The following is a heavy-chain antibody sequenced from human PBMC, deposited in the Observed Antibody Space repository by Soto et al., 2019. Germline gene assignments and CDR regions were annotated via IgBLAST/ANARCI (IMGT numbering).Heavy chain of an antibody. V-gene: IGHV4-34*01. CDR1: GGSFSGYY. J-gene: IGHJ5*02. CDR3: ARVPDR. D-gene: IGHD2-2*01. Sequence: SETLSLTCAVYGGSFSGYYWSWIRQPPGKGLEWIGEINHSGSTYYNPSLKSRVTIPVDRSKNQFSLKLSSVTAADTAVYYCARVPDRWGQGTLVTVSS. CDR2: INHSGST.